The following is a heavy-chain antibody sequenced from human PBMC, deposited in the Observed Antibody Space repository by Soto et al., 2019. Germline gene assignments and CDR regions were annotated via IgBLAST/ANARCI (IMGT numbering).Heavy chain of an antibody. Sequence: PSETLSLTCTVSGGSISSGGYYWSWIRQHPGKGLEWIGYIYYSGSTYYNPSLKSRVTISVDTSKNQFSLKLSSVTAADTAVYYCARGIMITFGGVIVDYWGQGTLVTVSS. CDR3: ARGIMITFGGVIVDY. V-gene: IGHV4-31*03. J-gene: IGHJ4*02. CDR2: IYYSGST. CDR1: GGSISSGGYY. D-gene: IGHD3-16*02.